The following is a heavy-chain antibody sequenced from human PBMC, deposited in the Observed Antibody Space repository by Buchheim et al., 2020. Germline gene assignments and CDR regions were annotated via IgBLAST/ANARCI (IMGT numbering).Heavy chain of an antibody. CDR2: IYTSGST. CDR3: ARDLAYYYDSSGYYYYYYGMDV. J-gene: IGHJ6*02. V-gene: IGHV4-61*02. D-gene: IGHD3-22*01. CDR1: GGSISSGSYY. Sequence: QVQLQESGPGLVKPSQTLSLTCTVSGGSISSGSYYWSWIRQPAGKGLEWIGRIYTSGSTNYNPSLKSRVTISVDTSKNQFSLKLGSVTAADTAVYYCARDLAYYYDSSGYYYYYYGMDVWGQGTT.